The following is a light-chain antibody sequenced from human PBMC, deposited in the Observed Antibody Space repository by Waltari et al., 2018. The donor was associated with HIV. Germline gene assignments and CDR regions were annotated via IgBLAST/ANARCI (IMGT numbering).Light chain of an antibody. CDR3: QSADNTGTSMS. V-gene: IGLV3-25*03. CDR2: KDP. CDR1: ALPKQF. J-gene: IGLJ2*01. Sequence: SYELTQPPSVSVSPGQTAKITCSGDALPKQFAYWYQQKPGQTPVVVINKDPERPSGIPERFCGSSSGTTATLTISGVQAEDEADYYCQSADNTGTSMSFGGGSKLTV.